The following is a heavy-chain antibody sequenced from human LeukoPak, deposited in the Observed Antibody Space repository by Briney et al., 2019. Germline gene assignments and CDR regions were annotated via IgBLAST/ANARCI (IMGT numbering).Heavy chain of an antibody. V-gene: IGHV4-30-4*02. CDR3: ARSSSSPRFDY. Sequence: SETLSLTCTVSGGSISSGDYYWSWIRQPPGKGLEWIGYIYYSGSTYYNPSLKSRVTILVDTSKSQFSLKLTSVTAADTAVYFCARSSSSPRFDYWGQGTLVTVSS. CDR2: IYYSGST. D-gene: IGHD6-6*01. CDR1: GGSISSGDYY. J-gene: IGHJ4*02.